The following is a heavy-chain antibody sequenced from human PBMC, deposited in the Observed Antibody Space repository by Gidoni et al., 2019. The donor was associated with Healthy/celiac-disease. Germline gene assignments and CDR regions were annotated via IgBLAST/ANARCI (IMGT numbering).Heavy chain of an antibody. Sequence: QVQLVQSGAEVKKPGASVKVSCKASGYTFTSYDINWVRQATGQGLEWMGWMNPNSGNTGYAQKFQGRVTMTRNTSISTAYMELSSLRSEDTAVYYCARGQEDWGSIMLHGMDVWGQGTTVTVSS. CDR1: GYTFTSYD. CDR3: ARGQEDWGSIMLHGMDV. D-gene: IGHD7-27*01. CDR2: MNPNSGNT. J-gene: IGHJ6*02. V-gene: IGHV1-8*01.